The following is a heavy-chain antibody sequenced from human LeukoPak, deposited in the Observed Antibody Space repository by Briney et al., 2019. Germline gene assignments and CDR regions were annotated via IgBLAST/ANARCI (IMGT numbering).Heavy chain of an antibody. V-gene: IGHV3-23*01. D-gene: IGHD5-24*01. CDR2: FSGRGGGT. CDR1: GFTFSSYA. Sequence: GGSLRLSCATSGFTFSSYAMSWVRHAPGKGLEWVSSFSGRGGGTYYADSVKGRFTISRDNSRNTLYLQMNSLRAEDTAVYDCARSGYNRFDYWGQGTLVTVSS. J-gene: IGHJ4*02. CDR3: ARSGYNRFDY.